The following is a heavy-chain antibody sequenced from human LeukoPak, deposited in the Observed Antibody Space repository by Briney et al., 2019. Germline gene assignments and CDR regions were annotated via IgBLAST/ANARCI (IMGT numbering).Heavy chain of an antibody. Sequence: PGGSLRLSCAASGFTFSNYWMTWVRQAPGKGLGWVAHINQDGSEEHYMDSAKARFTISRDNAKNSLSLQMNSLRAEDTAVYYCVRDGGVSGYDLLDYWGQGTLVTVSS. V-gene: IGHV3-7*01. D-gene: IGHD5-12*01. CDR2: INQDGSEE. CDR3: VRDGGVSGYDLLDY. CDR1: GFTFSNYW. J-gene: IGHJ4*02.